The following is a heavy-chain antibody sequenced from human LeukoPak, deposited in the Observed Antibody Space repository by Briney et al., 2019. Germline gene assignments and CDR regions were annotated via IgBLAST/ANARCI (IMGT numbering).Heavy chain of an antibody. CDR2: INHSGST. D-gene: IGHD5-18*01. J-gene: IGHJ4*02. CDR1: GGSFSGYY. V-gene: IGHV4-34*01. Sequence: SETLSLTCAVYGGSFSGYYWSWIRQPPGEGLEWIGEINHSGSTNYNPSLKSRVTISVDTSKNQFSLKLSSVTAADTAVYYCVRLSTAMVTFDYWGQGTLVTVSS. CDR3: VRLSTAMVTFDY.